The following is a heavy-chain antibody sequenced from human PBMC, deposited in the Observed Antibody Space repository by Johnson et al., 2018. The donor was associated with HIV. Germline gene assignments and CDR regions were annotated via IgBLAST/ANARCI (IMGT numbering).Heavy chain of an antibody. CDR2: IKQDGSEK. D-gene: IGHD3-22*01. V-gene: IGHV3-7*01. Sequence: VQLVESGGVVVQPGGSLRLSCAASGFTFSSYWMSWVRQAPGKGLEWVANIKQDGSEKYYVDSVKGRVTISRDNAKNSLYLQMNSLRAEDTAVYYCARDPTYYYDSSGYIQGGAFDIWGQGTMVTVSS. J-gene: IGHJ3*02. CDR1: GFTFSSYW. CDR3: ARDPTYYYDSSGYIQGGAFDI.